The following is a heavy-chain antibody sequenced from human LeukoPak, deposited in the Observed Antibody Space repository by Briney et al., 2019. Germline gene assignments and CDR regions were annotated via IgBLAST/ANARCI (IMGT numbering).Heavy chain of an antibody. CDR2: ISSSGSTI. D-gene: IGHD6-13*01. J-gene: IGHJ6*03. V-gene: IGHV3-48*03. Sequence: GGSPRLSCAASGLTFSSYEMNWVRQAPGKGLEWVSYISSSGSTIYYADSVKGRFTISRDNAKNSLYLQMNSLRAEDTAVYYCASLTAAAPYYYYMDVWAKGTTVTVSS. CDR1: GLTFSSYE. CDR3: ASLTAAAPYYYYMDV.